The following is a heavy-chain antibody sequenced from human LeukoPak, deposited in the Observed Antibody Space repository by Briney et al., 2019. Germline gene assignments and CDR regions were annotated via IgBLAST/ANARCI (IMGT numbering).Heavy chain of an antibody. V-gene: IGHV3-7*01. D-gene: IGHD1-26*01. CDR3: ASPRTWGYYYFDY. CDR1: GFTFSSYW. J-gene: IGHJ4*02. CDR2: IKQDGSEK. Sequence: GGPLTLSCAASGFTFSSYWMIWVRPAPGKALECVANIKQDGSEKYYVDSVKGRFTISRDNAKNSLYLQMNSLRAEDRAVYFCASPRTWGYYYFDYWGQGTLVTVSS.